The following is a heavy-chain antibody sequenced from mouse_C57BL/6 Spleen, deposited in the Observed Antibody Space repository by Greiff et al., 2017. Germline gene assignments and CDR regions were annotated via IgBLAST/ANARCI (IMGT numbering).Heavy chain of an antibody. D-gene: IGHD1-1*01. CDR2: IYPRSGNT. J-gene: IGHJ1*03. V-gene: IGHV1-81*01. Sequence: QVQLKQSGAELARPGASVKLSCKASGYTFTSYGISWVQQRTGQGLEWIGEIYPRSGNTYYNEKFKGKATLTADKSSSTAYMELRSLTSEDSAVYFCARQNYGSSPSYWYFDVWGTGTTVTVSS. CDR3: ARQNYGSSPSYWYFDV. CDR1: GYTFTSYG.